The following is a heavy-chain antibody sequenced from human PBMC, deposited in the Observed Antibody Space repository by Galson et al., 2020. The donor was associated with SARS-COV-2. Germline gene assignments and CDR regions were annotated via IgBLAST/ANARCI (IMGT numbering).Heavy chain of an antibody. V-gene: IGHV4-38-2*02. CDR1: GYSISSGYY. J-gene: IGHJ2*01. Sequence: SETLSLTCTVSGYSISSGYYWGWIRQPPGKGLEWIGSIYHSGSTYYNPSLKSRVTISVDTSKNQFSLKLSSVTAADTAVYYCARVGDYDFWSGYPRGDWYFDLWGRGTLVTVSS. CDR2: IYHSGST. D-gene: IGHD3-3*01. CDR3: ARVGDYDFWSGYPRGDWYFDL.